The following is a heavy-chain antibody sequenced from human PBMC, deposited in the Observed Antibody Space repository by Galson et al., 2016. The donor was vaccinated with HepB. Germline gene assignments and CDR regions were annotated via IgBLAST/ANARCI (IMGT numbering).Heavy chain of an antibody. Sequence: QSGAEVKKPGESLKISCKTSGFSFATHWIAWVRQMPGKGLEWMGIIYAGDSETRYSPPFQGQATISVDKSTAVAYLQWNSLKASDSAMYYCARQRRNYGMDVWGPGTTVTVSS. CDR1: GFSFATHW. D-gene: IGHD1-1*01. CDR2: IYAGDSET. CDR3: ARQRRNYGMDV. V-gene: IGHV5-51*01. J-gene: IGHJ6*02.